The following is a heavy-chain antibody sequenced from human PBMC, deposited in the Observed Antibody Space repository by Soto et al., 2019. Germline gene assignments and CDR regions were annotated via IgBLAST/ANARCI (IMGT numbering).Heavy chain of an antibody. D-gene: IGHD2-2*01. CDR3: ARSKGYQLLSGYYYYMDV. V-gene: IGHV3-11*01. CDR2: ISSSGSTK. CDR1: GFAFSDSY. J-gene: IGHJ6*03. Sequence: GGSLRLSCAASGFAFSDSYMSWIRRAPGKGLEWLSCISSSGSTKHFADSVKGRFTISRDNAKNSLYLQMDSLRAEDTAVYYCARSKGYQLLSGYYYYMDVWGKGTTVTVSS.